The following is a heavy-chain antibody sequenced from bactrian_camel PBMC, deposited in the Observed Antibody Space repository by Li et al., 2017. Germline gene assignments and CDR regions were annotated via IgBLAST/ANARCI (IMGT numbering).Heavy chain of an antibody. Sequence: HVQLVESGGGLVQPGESLRLSCKASGSTFKSQYISWVRQAPGKGLEWVSKVGTDGTDTNYIISVKGRFTISRDNAKDTLYLQLNSLTREDSAMYYCTGSAVGWGQGTQVTVS. V-gene: IGHV3S6*01. CDR2: VGTDGTDT. CDR1: GSTFKSQY. J-gene: IGHJ4*01. D-gene: IGHD6*01. CDR3: TGSAVG.